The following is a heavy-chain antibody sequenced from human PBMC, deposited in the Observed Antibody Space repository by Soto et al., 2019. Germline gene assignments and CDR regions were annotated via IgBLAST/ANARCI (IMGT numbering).Heavy chain of an antibody. D-gene: IGHD4-17*01. CDR3: ARAGYGDTAFDI. V-gene: IGHV4-34*01. Sequence: SETLSLTCAVYGGSFSGYYWSWIRQPPGKGLEWVGEINHSGSTNYNPSLKSRVTISVDTSKNQFSLKLSSVTAADTAVYYCARAGYGDTAFDIWGQGTMVTVSS. J-gene: IGHJ3*02. CDR2: INHSGST. CDR1: GGSFSGYY.